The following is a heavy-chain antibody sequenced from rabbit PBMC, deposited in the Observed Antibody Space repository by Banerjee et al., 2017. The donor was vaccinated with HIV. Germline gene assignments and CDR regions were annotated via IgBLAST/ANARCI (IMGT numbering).Heavy chain of an antibody. D-gene: IGHD1-1*01. CDR3: ARAYVIGGTRLDL. J-gene: IGHJ3*01. Sequence: TCTVSGFSFRHKYVMCWVRQAPGKGLEWIACINTSSGNTVYASWAKGRFTISRTSSTTVTLQMTSLTDADTATYFCARAYVIGGTRLDLWGQGTLVTVS. CDR1: GFSFRHKYV. V-gene: IGHV1S40*01. CDR2: INTSSGNT.